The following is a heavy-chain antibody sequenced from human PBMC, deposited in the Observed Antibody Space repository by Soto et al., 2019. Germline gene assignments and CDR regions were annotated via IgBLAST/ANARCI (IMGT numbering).Heavy chain of an antibody. V-gene: IGHV4-39*02. CDR2: LYYIGNT. CDR3: VAQDYVDKGYHFES. J-gene: IGHJ4*02. Sequence: QLQLQESGPGLVKPSETLSLTCTVSGGSISTRSSYWGWIRQPPGKGLEWIGSLYYIGNTYYNPSLNNRVAISVDSSKTRCSSELNSVTTVDMVVYDCVAQDYVDKGYHFESWGWETMVTVSS. CDR1: GGSISTRSSY. D-gene: IGHD4-17*01.